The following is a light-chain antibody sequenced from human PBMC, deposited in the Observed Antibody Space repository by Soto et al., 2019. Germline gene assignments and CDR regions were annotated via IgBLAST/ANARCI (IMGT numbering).Light chain of an antibody. J-gene: IGLJ2*01. V-gene: IGLV1-44*01. Sequence: QSVLTQPPSASGSPGQTVTISCAGTSSNVGRNTVDWYHQLHGATPKLLIYYDYQRPSGVPDRFSGSKSGTSASLAISGLQSEDEADYYCAAWDDSLNGHVVFGGGTKLTVL. CDR3: AAWDDSLNGHVV. CDR2: YDY. CDR1: SSNVGRNT.